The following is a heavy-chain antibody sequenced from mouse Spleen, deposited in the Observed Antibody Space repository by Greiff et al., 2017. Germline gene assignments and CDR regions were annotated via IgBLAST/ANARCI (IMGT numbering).Heavy chain of an antibody. CDR3: ARWGISTMITTGFAY. CDR2: INPSTGGT. D-gene: IGHD2-4*01. J-gene: IGHJ3*01. CDR1: GYSFTGYY. Sequence: EVKLQQSGPELVKPGASVKISCKASGYSFTGYYMNWVKQSPEKSLEWIGEINPSTGGTTYNQKFKAKATLTVDKSSSTAYMQLKSLTSEDSAVYYCARWGISTMITTGFAYWGQGTLVTVSA. V-gene: IGHV1-42*01.